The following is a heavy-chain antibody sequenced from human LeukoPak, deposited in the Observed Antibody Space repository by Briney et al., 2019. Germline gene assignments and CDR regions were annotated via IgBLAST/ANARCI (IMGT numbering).Heavy chain of an antibody. V-gene: IGHV1-46*01. Sequence: ASVTVSCKASGYTFTSYYMHWVRQAPGQGLEWMGIINPSGGSTSYAQKFQGRVTMTRDTSTSTVYMELSSLRSEDTAVYYCARVRVVPAAIAGGDFDYWGQGTLVTVSS. CDR1: GYTFTSYY. CDR2: INPSGGST. D-gene: IGHD2-2*01. J-gene: IGHJ4*02. CDR3: ARVRVVPAAIAGGDFDY.